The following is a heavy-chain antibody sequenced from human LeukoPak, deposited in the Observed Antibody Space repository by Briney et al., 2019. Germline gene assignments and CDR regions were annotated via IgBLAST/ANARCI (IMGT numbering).Heavy chain of an antibody. Sequence: GASVKVSCKASGYTFTIYGISWGRQAPGQGLEWMGWISAYNGNTNYAQKLQGRVTMTTDTSTSTAYMELRSLRSDDTAVYYCARVGATSWYYYYYYMDVWGKGTMVTVSS. V-gene: IGHV1-18*01. D-gene: IGHD1-26*01. J-gene: IGHJ6*03. CDR2: ISAYNGNT. CDR3: ARVGATSWYYYYYYMDV. CDR1: GYTFTIYG.